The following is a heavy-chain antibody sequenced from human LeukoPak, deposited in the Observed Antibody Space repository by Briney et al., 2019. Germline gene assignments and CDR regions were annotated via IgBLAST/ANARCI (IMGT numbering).Heavy chain of an antibody. Sequence: GGSLRLSCAASGFTVSSNYMSWVRQAPGKGLEWVSVIYSGGSTYYADSVKGRFTISRDNSKDTLYLQMNSLRAEDTAVYYCARDEAYYGSGSYYPTGYYYGMDVWGQGTTVTVSS. CDR3: ARDEAYYGSGSYYPTGYYYGMDV. D-gene: IGHD3-10*01. CDR2: IYSGGST. V-gene: IGHV3-66*01. J-gene: IGHJ6*02. CDR1: GFTVSSNY.